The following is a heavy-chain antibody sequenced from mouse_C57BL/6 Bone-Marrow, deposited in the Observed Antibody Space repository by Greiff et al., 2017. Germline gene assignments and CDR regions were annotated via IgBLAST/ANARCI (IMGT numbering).Heavy chain of an antibody. CDR2: ISDGGSYT. CDR1: GFTFSSYA. CDR3: ARVVYYYGSSFDY. J-gene: IGHJ2*01. D-gene: IGHD1-1*01. V-gene: IGHV5-4*03. Sequence: DVMLVESGGGLVKPGGSLKLSCAASGFTFSSYAMSWVRQTPEKRLEWVATISDGGSYTYYPDNVKGRFTISRDNAKNNLYLQMSHLKSEDTAMYYCARVVYYYGSSFDYWGQGTTLTVSS.